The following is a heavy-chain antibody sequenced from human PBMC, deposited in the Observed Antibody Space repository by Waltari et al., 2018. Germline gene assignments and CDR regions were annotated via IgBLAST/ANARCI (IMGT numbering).Heavy chain of an antibody. J-gene: IGHJ4*02. Sequence: QVQLQESGPGLVKPSQTLSRTCTVAGGSIRGRSFFWNWIRQPAGKGLEWIGRMYSDGDTNYNPSVKSRVTMSVDTSKNQFSLNLSSVTAADTAMYYCVRGTRTAWYPIFDYWGQGSLVTVSS. CDR1: GGSIRGRSFF. V-gene: IGHV4-61*02. CDR3: VRGTRTAWYPIFDY. D-gene: IGHD2-21*02. CDR2: MYSDGDT.